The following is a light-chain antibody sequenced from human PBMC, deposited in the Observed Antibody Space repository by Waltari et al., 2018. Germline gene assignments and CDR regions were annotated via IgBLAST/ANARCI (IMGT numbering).Light chain of an antibody. CDR3: AAWDDRLNAVI. J-gene: IGLJ2*01. V-gene: IGLV1-44*01. Sequence: QSVLTQPPSASGTPGQRVSLSCSGSSSNIGSNSVNWYQQLPGTAPKLLIYSDYQRPSGIPDRVSGSKSGTSASLAISWLQSEDEANYSCAAWDDRLNAVIFGGGTKLTVL. CDR2: SDY. CDR1: SSNIGSNS.